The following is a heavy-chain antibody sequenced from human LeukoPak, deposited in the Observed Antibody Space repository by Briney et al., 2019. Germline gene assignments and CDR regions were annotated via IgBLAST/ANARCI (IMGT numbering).Heavy chain of an antibody. Sequence: GSLRLSCAASGFSVSDKDMNWVRQAPCKGLQWVSFLYNDGQTHYVDSVKGRFTISRDKSSNTLYLQMNSLRAEDTAVYYCARESVLRYFDWVSNSIYYYYMDAWGKGTPVTVSS. CDR1: GFSVSDKD. CDR2: LYNDGQT. CDR3: ARESVLRYFDWVSNSIYYYYMDA. V-gene: IGHV3-53*01. D-gene: IGHD3-9*01. J-gene: IGHJ6*03.